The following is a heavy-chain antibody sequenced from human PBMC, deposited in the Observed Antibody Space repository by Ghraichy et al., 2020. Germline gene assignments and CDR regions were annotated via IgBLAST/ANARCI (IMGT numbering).Heavy chain of an antibody. Sequence: GGSLRLSCAASGFTFSGSTMHWARQASGRGLEWLGRIKNKATNYATAYGASVKCRFTISRDDSKNTAYMQMISRKTEDTAMYFCLSSASVNGGSPYWGQGTLVTVSS. CDR1: GFTFSGST. V-gene: IGHV3-73*01. J-gene: IGHJ4*02. D-gene: IGHD2-15*01. CDR2: IKNKATNYAT. CDR3: LSSASVNGGSPY.